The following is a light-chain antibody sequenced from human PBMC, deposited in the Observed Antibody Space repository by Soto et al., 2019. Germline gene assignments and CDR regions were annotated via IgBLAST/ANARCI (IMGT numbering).Light chain of an antibody. J-gene: IGKJ1*01. CDR2: AAS. Sequence: DIQMTQSPSSLSASVGDRVTITCRASQGISNYLVWYQQKPGKVPKLLIYAASTVHSGVPSRFSGSGSGTDFTLTISSLQPEDVATYYCHNYSDAPWTFGQGTKVEIK. V-gene: IGKV1-27*01. CDR3: HNYSDAPWT. CDR1: QGISNY.